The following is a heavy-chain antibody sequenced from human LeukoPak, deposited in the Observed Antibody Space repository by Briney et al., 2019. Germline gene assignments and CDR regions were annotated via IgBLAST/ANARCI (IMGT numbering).Heavy chain of an antibody. J-gene: IGHJ4*02. CDR1: GFTFSSYW. Sequence: AGGSLRLSCAASGFTFSSYWMSRVRQAPGKGLEWVANIKQDGSEKYYVDSVKGRFTISRDNAKNSLYLQMNSLRAEDTAVYYCARGTIAAAGYYYFDYWGQGTQVTVSS. D-gene: IGHD6-13*01. CDR2: IKQDGSEK. CDR3: ARGTIAAAGYYYFDY. V-gene: IGHV3-7*04.